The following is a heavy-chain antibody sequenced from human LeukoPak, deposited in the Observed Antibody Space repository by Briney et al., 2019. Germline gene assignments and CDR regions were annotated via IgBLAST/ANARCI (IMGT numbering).Heavy chain of an antibody. CDR3: ARMGGYSGYATH. J-gene: IGHJ4*02. D-gene: IGHD5-12*01. Sequence: PSETLSLTCTVSGGSISTYYWSWIRQPPGRGLEWIGYIHYSGTTNYNPSLKNRVTISLDTSKNQFSLNLSSVTAADTAVYYCARMGGYSGYATHWGQGTLVTVSS. V-gene: IGHV4-59*08. CDR1: GGSISTYY. CDR2: IHYSGTT.